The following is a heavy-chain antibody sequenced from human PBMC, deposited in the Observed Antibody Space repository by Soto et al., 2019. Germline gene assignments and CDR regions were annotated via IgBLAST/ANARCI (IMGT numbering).Heavy chain of an antibody. CDR3: FVVVVPTARGFSWFDP. Sequence: SVKVSCKASGGTFSSYAISWVRQAPGQGLEWMGGIIPIFGTANYAQKFQGRVTITADESTSTAYMELSSLRSEDTAVYYCFVVVVPTARGFSWFDPWGQGTLVTVSS. V-gene: IGHV1-69*13. D-gene: IGHD2-15*01. CDR1: GGTFSSYA. CDR2: IIPIFGTA. J-gene: IGHJ5*02.